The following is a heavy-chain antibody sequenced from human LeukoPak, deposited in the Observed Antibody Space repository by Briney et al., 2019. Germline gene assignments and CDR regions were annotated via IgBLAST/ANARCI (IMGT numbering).Heavy chain of an antibody. Sequence: ASVKVSCKASGYTFTSYGISWVRQAPGQGLECMGWISAYNGNTNYAQKLQGRVTMTTDTSTSTAYMELRSLRSDDTAVYYCARGGDYYDFWSGYYPYFDYWGQGTLVTVSS. J-gene: IGHJ4*02. V-gene: IGHV1-18*01. CDR2: ISAYNGNT. CDR1: GYTFTSYG. CDR3: ARGGDYYDFWSGYYPYFDY. D-gene: IGHD3-3*01.